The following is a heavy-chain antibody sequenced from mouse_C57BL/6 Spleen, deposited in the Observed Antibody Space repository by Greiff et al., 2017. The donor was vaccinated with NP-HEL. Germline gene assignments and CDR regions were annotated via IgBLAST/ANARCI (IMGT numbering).Heavy chain of an antibody. CDR2: ISYSGST. CDR1: GYSITSGYV. D-gene: IGHD1-1*01. CDR3: ARWYAGSSAYFDY. J-gene: IGHJ2*01. V-gene: IGHV3-1*01. Sequence: EVKLVESGPGMVKPSQSLSLSCTVSGYSITSGYVWHWNRHFPGNQLEWMGYISYSGSTNYNPSLTSRISIPHDTSENQFCLKLYSETTKDTATYSCARWYAGSSAYFDYWGQGTTLTVSS.